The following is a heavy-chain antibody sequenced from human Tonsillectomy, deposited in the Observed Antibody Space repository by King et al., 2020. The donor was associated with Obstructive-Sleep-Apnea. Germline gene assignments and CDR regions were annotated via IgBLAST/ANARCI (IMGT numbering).Heavy chain of an antibody. Sequence: VQLQESGPGLVKPSQTLSLTCTVSGGSISSGGYYWSWIRQHPGKGLEWIGYIYYSGSTYYNPSLKSRVTISVDTSKNQFSLKLSSVTAADTAVYYCAGDSAINYDILTGYKWGAFDIWGQGTMVTVSS. V-gene: IGHV4-31*03. CDR1: GGSISSGGYY. CDR3: AGDSAINYDILTGYKWGAFDI. CDR2: IYYSGST. J-gene: IGHJ3*02. D-gene: IGHD3-9*01.